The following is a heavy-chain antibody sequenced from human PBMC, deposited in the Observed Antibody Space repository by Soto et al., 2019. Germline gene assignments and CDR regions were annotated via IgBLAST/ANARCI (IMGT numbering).Heavy chain of an antibody. CDR3: ARAGGYSRTTPNPRAYDMDV. D-gene: IGHD6-13*01. J-gene: IGHJ6*02. V-gene: IGHV4-31*03. CDR2: IYYSGST. CDR1: GGSISSGGYY. Sequence: SETLSLTCTVSGGSISSGGYYWSWIRQHPGKGLEWIGYIYYSGSTYYNPSLKSRVTISLDTSKNQFSLKLSSVTAADTAMYYCARAGGYSRTTPNPRAYDMDVWGQGTTVTVSS.